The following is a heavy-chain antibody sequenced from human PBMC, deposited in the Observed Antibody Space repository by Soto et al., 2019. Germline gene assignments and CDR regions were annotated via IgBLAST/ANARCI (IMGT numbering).Heavy chain of an antibody. Sequence: PGESLKISCRTSGYSFNNYWIGWVRQMPGKGLEWMAILYSGDSDTRYSPSFQGQVTISADKSISTAYLQWSSLKASDTALYFCVSRGLSGKYAGYLFDFWGLGTLVTVSS. J-gene: IGHJ4*02. D-gene: IGHD1-26*01. V-gene: IGHV5-51*01. CDR2: LYSGDSDT. CDR3: VSRGLSGKYAGYLFDF. CDR1: GYSFNNYW.